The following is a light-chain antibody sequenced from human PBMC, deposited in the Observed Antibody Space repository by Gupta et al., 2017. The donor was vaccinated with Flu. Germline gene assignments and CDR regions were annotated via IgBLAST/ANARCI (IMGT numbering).Light chain of an antibody. Sequence: EIVMTQSPATLSVSPGERATLSCRASQSVSSNLDWYQQKPGQAPRLIIYGASNRATGIPDRFSGSGYEKEFTLTSSRRQSEDCAVYYWQQDNNLGTFGRGTKVEIK. V-gene: IGKV3-15*01. CDR3: QQDNNLGT. J-gene: IGKJ1*01. CDR1: QSVSSN. CDR2: GAS.